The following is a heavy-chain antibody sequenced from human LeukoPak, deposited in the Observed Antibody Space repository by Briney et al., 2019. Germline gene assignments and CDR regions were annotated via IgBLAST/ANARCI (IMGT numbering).Heavy chain of an antibody. Sequence: PGGSLRLSCAASGFTFSSYWMHGVRQVPGKGLVWVSHIKSDGSSTSYADSVKGRFTISRDNAKNTLYLQMNSLRAEDTAVYYCARDRGYGFDYWGQGTLVTVSS. D-gene: IGHD5-18*01. V-gene: IGHV3-74*01. CDR1: GFTFSSYW. CDR2: IKSDGSST. J-gene: IGHJ4*02. CDR3: ARDRGYGFDY.